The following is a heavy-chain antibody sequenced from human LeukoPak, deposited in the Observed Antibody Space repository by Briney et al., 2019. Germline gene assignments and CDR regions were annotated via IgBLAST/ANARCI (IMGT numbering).Heavy chain of an antibody. CDR1: GGSVSRYS. V-gene: IGHV4-4*07. CDR2: VYTSGST. CDR3: AKSVVPAALFDS. J-gene: IGHJ4*02. Sequence: KASETLSLTCSVSGGSVSRYSWSWIRQSAVKGLEWIGRVYTSGSTNYNPSLKSRVTMSIDTSKNQFSLNLSSVTAADAAVYYCAKSVVPAALFDSWGQGTLVTVSS. D-gene: IGHD2-2*01.